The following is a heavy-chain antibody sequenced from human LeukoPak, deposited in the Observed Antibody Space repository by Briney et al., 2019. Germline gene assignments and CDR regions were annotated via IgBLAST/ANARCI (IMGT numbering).Heavy chain of an antibody. J-gene: IGHJ4*02. Sequence: SETLSLTCTVSGGSISSYYWSWIRQPPGKGLEWIGYIYYSGSTNYNPSLKSRVTISVDTSKNQFSLKRSSVTAADTAVYYCARAGPPTGIDYWSQGTLVTVSS. D-gene: IGHD4-17*01. CDR2: IYYSGST. CDR1: GGSISSYY. V-gene: IGHV4-59*01. CDR3: ARAGPPTGIDY.